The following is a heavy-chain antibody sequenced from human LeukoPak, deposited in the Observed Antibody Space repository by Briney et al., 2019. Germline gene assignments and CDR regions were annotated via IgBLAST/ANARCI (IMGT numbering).Heavy chain of an antibody. V-gene: IGHV3-48*01. D-gene: IGHD3-3*01. Sequence: RGALRLSCADSRCSLSNYSLNWVRQAPGKELAWVSYFSGRSGNIYYADSVKRRFTISIDNAKNSLYLQMNSLRAEDTAVYYCARRSEFGVLYYMDVWGKGATVTVCS. CDR3: ARRSEFGVLYYMDV. CDR1: RCSLSNYS. CDR2: FSGRSGNI. J-gene: IGHJ6*03.